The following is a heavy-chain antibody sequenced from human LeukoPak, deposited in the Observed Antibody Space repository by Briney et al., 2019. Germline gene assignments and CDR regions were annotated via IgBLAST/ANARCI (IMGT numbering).Heavy chain of an antibody. J-gene: IGHJ6*02. V-gene: IGHV4-61*01. CDR2: IYYSGST. Sequence: SETLSLTCTVSGGSVSSGSYYWSWIRQPPGKGLEWIGYIYYSGSTNYNPSLKSRVTISVDTSKNQFSLKLSSVTAADTAVYYCARDPYYYDSSGYYNYYYYYGMDVWGQGTTVTVSS. CDR1: GGSVSSGSYY. D-gene: IGHD3-22*01. CDR3: ARDPYYYDSSGYYNYYYYYGMDV.